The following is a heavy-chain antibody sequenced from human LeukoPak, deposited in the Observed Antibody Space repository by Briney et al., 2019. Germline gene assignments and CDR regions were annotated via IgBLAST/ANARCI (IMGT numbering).Heavy chain of an antibody. Sequence: SETLSLTCTVSGGSISSYYWGWIRQPPGKGLEWIGSIYYSGSTYYNPSLKSRVTISVDTSKNQFSLKLSSVTAADTAVYYCARHRGSTYSSSWYSSDGMYNWFDPWGQGTLVTVSS. CDR2: IYYSGST. D-gene: IGHD6-13*01. CDR1: GGSISSYY. J-gene: IGHJ5*02. V-gene: IGHV4-39*01. CDR3: ARHRGSTYSSSWYSSDGMYNWFDP.